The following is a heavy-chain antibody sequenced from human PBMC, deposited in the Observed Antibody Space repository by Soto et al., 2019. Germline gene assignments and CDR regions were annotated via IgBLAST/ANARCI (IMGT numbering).Heavy chain of an antibody. CDR1: GFTFSTYP. D-gene: IGHD2-15*01. J-gene: IGHJ5*01. V-gene: IGHV3-23*01. CDR3: TKSGGYCSGGICYPNWFDS. CDR2: ITSGGDGT. Sequence: EEQLLESGGGIVHPGGSLRLSCAASGFTFSTYPMNWVRQTPGKGLEWVSTITSGGDGTYYADSVKGRFTISRENSRSTLYLQMNSLSAEDTAMYYCTKSGGYCSGGICYPNWFDSWGLGTLVTVSS.